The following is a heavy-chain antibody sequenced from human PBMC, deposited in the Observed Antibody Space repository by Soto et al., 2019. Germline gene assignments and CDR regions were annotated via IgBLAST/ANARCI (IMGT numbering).Heavy chain of an antibody. CDR1: GGSISSSSYY. D-gene: IGHD3-22*01. CDR3: ARHAYYYDS. J-gene: IGHJ4*02. CDR2: IYYSGST. V-gene: IGHV4-39*01. Sequence: SETLSLTCTVSGGSISSSSYYWGWIRQPPGKGLEWIGCIYYSGSTYYNPSLKSRVTISVDTSKNQFSLKLSSVTAADTAVYYCARHAYYYDSWGQGTLVTVSS.